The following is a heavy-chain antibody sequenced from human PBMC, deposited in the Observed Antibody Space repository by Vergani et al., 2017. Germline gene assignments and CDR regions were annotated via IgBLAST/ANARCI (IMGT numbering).Heavy chain of an antibody. V-gene: IGHV2-70*04. CDR1: GFSLTTYGMR. CDR2: IDWDDDT. D-gene: IGHD3-22*01. CDR3: ARTISDSRGYYLDY. J-gene: IGHJ4*02. Sequence: QVTLKESGPALVKPTQTLTLTCTFSGFSLTTYGMRVSWIRQPPGKALEWLARIDWDDDTYYRTSLRTRLTISKDTFKNQVALTMTNMDPVDTATYYCARTISDSRGYYLDYWGQGTLVTVSS.